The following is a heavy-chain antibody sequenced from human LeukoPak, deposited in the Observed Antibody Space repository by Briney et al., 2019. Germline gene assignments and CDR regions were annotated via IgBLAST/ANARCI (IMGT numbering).Heavy chain of an antibody. CDR2: FDPEDGET. D-gene: IGHD2-15*01. J-gene: IGHJ4*02. CDR1: GYTLTELS. Sequence: ASVKVSCKVSGYTLTELSMHWVRQAPGKGLEWMGGFDPEDGETIYAQKFQGRVTMTEDTSTDTAYMELSSLRSEDTAVYYCATVGAVVVAYLGQFDYWGQGTLVTVSS. V-gene: IGHV1-24*01. CDR3: ATVGAVVVAYLGQFDY.